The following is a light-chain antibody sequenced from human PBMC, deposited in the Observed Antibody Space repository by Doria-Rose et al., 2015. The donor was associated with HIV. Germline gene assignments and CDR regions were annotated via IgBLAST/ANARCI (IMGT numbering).Light chain of an antibody. CDR1: QSFSSTY. V-gene: IGKV3-20*01. CDR2: DGS. J-gene: IGKJ1*01. Sequence: DIVMTQSPGTLSLSPGERATLSCRASQSFSSTYLAWYQQKPGQAPSLLIYDGSTRATGIPDRFSASGSGTDFTLTINRLEPEDFALYYCHQYGTSWTFGQG. CDR3: HQYGTSWT.